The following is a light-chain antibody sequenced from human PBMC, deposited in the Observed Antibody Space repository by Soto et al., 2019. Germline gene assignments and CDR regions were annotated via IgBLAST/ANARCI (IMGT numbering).Light chain of an antibody. J-gene: IGKJ4*01. CDR3: QKYNSVPLT. CDR1: QGLSSD. V-gene: IGKV1-27*01. Sequence: DIQMTQSPSSLSASVGDRATITCRASQGLSSDLAWYQQKPGKVPKLLIYDASTLQSGVPSRFSGSGSGTDFTLTISSLQPEDVATYYCQKYNSVPLTFGGGTKVDIK. CDR2: DAS.